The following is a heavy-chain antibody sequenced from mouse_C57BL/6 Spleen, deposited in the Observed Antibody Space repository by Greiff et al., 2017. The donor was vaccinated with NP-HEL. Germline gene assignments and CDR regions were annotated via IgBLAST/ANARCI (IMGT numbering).Heavy chain of an antibody. CDR1: GFTFSSYA. CDR2: ISDGGSYT. J-gene: IGHJ3*01. Sequence: EVHLVESGGGLVKPGGSLKLSCAASGFTFSSYAMSWVRQTPEKRLEWVATISDGGSYTYYPDNVKGRFTISRDNAKNNLYMQMSHLKSEDTAMYYCARERGYYSNWFAYWGQGTLVTVSA. D-gene: IGHD2-5*01. CDR3: ARERGYYSNWFAY. V-gene: IGHV5-4*01.